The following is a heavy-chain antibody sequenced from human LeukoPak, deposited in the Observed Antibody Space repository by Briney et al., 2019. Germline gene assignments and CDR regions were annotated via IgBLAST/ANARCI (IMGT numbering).Heavy chain of an antibody. J-gene: IGHJ6*02. CDR1: GYSSTSYW. CDR2: IYPGDSDT. Sequence: KSGESLKISCKGSGYSSTSYWIGWVRQMPGKGLEWMGIIYPGDSDTRYSPSFQGQVTISADKSISTAYLQWSRLKASDTAMYYCARQTTSGSYLNPYYYYGMDVWGQGTTVTVSS. V-gene: IGHV5-51*01. CDR3: ARQTTSGSYLNPYYYYGMDV. D-gene: IGHD1-26*01.